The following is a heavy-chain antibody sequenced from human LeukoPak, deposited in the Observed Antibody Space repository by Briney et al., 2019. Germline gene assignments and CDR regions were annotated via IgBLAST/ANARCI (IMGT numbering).Heavy chain of an antibody. CDR3: GKDRGRLGMYGDFDH. CDR2: ISWNSGRK. Sequence: GGSLRLSCAASGFTFDEYGMYWVRQVPGKGLEGVAGISWNSGRKDYADSVKGRFTISRDNAKNSLYLQMKSLRSEDTAFYYCGKDRGRLGMYGDFDHWGQGTLVTVSS. V-gene: IGHV3-9*01. J-gene: IGHJ4*02. D-gene: IGHD3-10*02. CDR1: GFTFDEYG.